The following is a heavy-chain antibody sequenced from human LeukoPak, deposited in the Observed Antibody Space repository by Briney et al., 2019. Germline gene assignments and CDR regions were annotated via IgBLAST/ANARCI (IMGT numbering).Heavy chain of an antibody. CDR3: VAFLSGYSY. CDR1: GFTFSDHF. D-gene: IGHD3-3*01. Sequence: GGSLRLSCAASGFTFSDHFMDWVRQAPGKGLEWVGRTENKASSFTTHYAATGKGRFTISRDDSKSSMFLQMNSLKAEDTAVYYCVAFLSGYSYWGQGTLVTVSS. V-gene: IGHV3-72*01. J-gene: IGHJ4*02. CDR2: TENKASSFTT.